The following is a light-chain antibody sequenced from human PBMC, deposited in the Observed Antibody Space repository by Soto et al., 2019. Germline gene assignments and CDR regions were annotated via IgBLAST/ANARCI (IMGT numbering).Light chain of an antibody. CDR1: QSVSSF. J-gene: IGKJ4*01. Sequence: EIVMSQSPATLSVSPVERATLACRASQSVSSFLAWYQQKPVQAPRLLIYDASNRATGIPARFSGSGSGTDFTLTISSLDPEDFAVYYCQQRSNWPTFGGGTKADI. CDR2: DAS. V-gene: IGKV3-11*01. CDR3: QQRSNWPT.